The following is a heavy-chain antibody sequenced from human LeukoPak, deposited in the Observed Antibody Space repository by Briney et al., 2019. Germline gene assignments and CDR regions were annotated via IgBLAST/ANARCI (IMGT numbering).Heavy chain of an antibody. CDR3: AREDTAMVPTTY. V-gene: IGHV3-21*01. Sequence: GGSLRLSCAASGFTFSSYAIHWVRQAPGKGLEWVSSISSSSSYIYYADLVKGRFTISRDNAKNSLYLQMNSLRAEDTAVYYCAREDTAMVPTTYWGQGTLVTVSS. CDR2: ISSSSSYI. J-gene: IGHJ4*02. D-gene: IGHD5-18*01. CDR1: GFTFSSYA.